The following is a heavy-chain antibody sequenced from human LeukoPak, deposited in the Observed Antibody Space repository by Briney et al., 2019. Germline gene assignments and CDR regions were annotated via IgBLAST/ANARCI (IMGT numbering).Heavy chain of an antibody. CDR3: ARLNSYGYFYFDY. V-gene: IGHV5-51*01. CDR2: IYPGDSDT. J-gene: IGHJ4*02. D-gene: IGHD5-18*01. Sequence: GESLQISCKASGYSFTNYWIGWVRQMPGKGLEWMGIIYPGDSDTRYSPSFQGQVTISADKSISTAYLQWSSLKASDTAMYYCARLNSYGYFYFDYWGQGTLVTVSS. CDR1: GYSFTNYW.